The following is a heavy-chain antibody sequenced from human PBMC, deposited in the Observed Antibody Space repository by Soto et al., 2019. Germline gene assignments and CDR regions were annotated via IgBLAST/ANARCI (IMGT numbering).Heavy chain of an antibody. CDR1: GGSISSSSYY. D-gene: IGHD2-8*01. V-gene: IGHV4-39*01. Sequence: SETLSLTCTVSGGSISSSSYYWGWIRQPPGKGLEWIGTVYFTGSTYYTPSLKSRVTISVDTSKSQFSLNLSSVTAADTAVYYCARAYTPYYATPNWFDPWGQGTLVTVSS. CDR2: VYFTGST. J-gene: IGHJ5*02. CDR3: ARAYTPYYATPNWFDP.